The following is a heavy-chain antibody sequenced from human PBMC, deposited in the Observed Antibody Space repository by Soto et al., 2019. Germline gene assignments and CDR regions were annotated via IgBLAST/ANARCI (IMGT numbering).Heavy chain of an antibody. J-gene: IGHJ3*02. Sequence: QITLKESGPTLVKPTQTLTLTCTFSGFSLNTRAVGVGWIRQAPGKALEWLALINWNDDERYSPSLKDRLTITKDTSKNHVVLTMPSIGPVDTATYYCAHRHDLGGFDIGGQGTAVTVSS. V-gene: IGHV2-5*01. CDR2: INWNDDE. D-gene: IGHD2-15*01. CDR3: AHRHDLGGFDI. CDR1: GFSLNTRAVG.